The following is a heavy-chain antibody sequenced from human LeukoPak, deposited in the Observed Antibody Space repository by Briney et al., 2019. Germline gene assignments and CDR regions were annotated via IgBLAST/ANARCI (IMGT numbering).Heavy chain of an antibody. CDR2: INWNGGIT. CDR1: GFTLEHYG. Sequence: GGSLRLSCEASGFTLEHYGMSWVRQAPGKGVEWVAGINWNGGITGYADTVKGRFTISRDNAKNSLYLQMNSLRVEDTALYYCARKGLGGELGGFDYWGQGTLVTVSS. CDR3: ARKGLGGELGGFDY. J-gene: IGHJ4*02. V-gene: IGHV3-20*04. D-gene: IGHD1-26*01.